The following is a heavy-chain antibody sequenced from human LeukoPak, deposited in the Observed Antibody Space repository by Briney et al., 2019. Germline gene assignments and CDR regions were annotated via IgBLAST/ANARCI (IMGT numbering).Heavy chain of an antibody. V-gene: IGHV1-18*01. CDR2: ISAYNGNT. J-gene: IGHJ3*02. CDR1: GYTFTSYG. CDR3: ARRETYDFWSGQTRGAFDI. D-gene: IGHD3-3*01. Sequence: ASVKVSCKASGYTFTSYGISWVRQAPGQGLEWMGWISAYNGNTNYAQKLQGRVTMTTDKSTSTAYMELRSLRSEDTAVYYCARRETYDFWSGQTRGAFDIWGQGTMVTVSS.